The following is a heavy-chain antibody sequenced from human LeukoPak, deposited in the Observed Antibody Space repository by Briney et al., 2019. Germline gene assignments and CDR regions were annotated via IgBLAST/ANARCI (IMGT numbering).Heavy chain of an antibody. J-gene: IGHJ6*02. D-gene: IGHD5-24*01. CDR1: GDSISGYY. CDR3: ARDGGVATNYYYGLDV. V-gene: IGHV4-59*01. CDR2: ISYSGST. Sequence: SETLSLTCTVSGDSISGYYWSWVRLPPGKGLEWIGYISYSGSTNYNPSLKSRVSISVDTSKNQFSLKLSSVTAADTAVYYCARDGGVATNYYYGLDVRGQGTTVTVSS.